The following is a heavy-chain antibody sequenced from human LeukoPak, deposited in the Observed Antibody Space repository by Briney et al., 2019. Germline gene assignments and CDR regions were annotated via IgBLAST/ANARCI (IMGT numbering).Heavy chain of an antibody. J-gene: IGHJ1*01. V-gene: IGHV3-48*02. Sequence: GGSLRLSCAASGFPFSSYSMNWVRQAPGKGLEWVSYISGSSSTIYYADSVKGRFTISRDNAKNSLYPQMNSLRDEDTAVYYCARGYSYGTLGVQHWGQGTLVTVSS. CDR1: GFPFSSYS. CDR3: ARGYSYGTLGVQH. D-gene: IGHD5-18*01. CDR2: ISGSSSTI.